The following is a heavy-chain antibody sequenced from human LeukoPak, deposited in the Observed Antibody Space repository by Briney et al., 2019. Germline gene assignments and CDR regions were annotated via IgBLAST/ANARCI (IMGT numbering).Heavy chain of an antibody. Sequence: ASVKVSCKASGYTFIEYHLHWVRQATGQGLEWMGWMNPNSGNTGYAQKFQGRVTMTRNTSISTAYMELSSLRSEDTAVYYCARVGLYDAFDIWGQGTMVTVSS. J-gene: IGHJ3*02. V-gene: IGHV1-8*01. CDR1: GYTFIEYH. CDR3: ARVGLYDAFDI. CDR2: MNPNSGNT.